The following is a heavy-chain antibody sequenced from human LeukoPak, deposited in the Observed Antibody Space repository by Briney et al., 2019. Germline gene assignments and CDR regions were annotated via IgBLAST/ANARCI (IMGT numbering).Heavy chain of an antibody. D-gene: IGHD5-12*01. CDR1: GFTFRIYA. Sequence: GGSLRLSCAVSGFTFRIYAMTWVRQAPGKGLEWVSSISGSGGTYYADSVKGRFTISRDNSKNTLYLQMNSLRAEDTAVYYCAKEWIKEGGQGTRVTVSS. CDR3: AKEWIKE. J-gene: IGHJ4*02. V-gene: IGHV3-23*01. CDR2: ISGSGGT.